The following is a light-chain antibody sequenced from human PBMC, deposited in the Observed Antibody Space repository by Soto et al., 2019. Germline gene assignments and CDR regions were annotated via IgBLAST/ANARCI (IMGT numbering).Light chain of an antibody. J-gene: IGKJ5*01. V-gene: IGKV3-11*01. Sequence: EIVLTQSPATLSLSPGERATLSCRASQSVSSYLAWYQQKPGQAPRLLIYDASNRATGIPARFSGSVSGTDFTLTTSSLEPEDFAVYYRQQRSNWPPAITFGQGTRLEIK. CDR1: QSVSSY. CDR3: QQRSNWPPAIT. CDR2: DAS.